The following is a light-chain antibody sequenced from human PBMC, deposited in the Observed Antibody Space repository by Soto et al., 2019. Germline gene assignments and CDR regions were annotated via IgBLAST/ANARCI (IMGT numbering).Light chain of an antibody. CDR3: QSYDSSLSGSEV. J-gene: IGLJ1*01. CDR1: SSDVGKYDY. V-gene: IGLV2-8*01. Sequence: QSVLTQPPSASGSPGQSVTISCTGTSSDVGKYDYVSWFQHHPGKAPKLIIYEVSKRPSGVPDRFSGSKSGSTASLAITGLQTEDEADYYCQSYDSSLSGSEVFGTGTKVTVL. CDR2: EVS.